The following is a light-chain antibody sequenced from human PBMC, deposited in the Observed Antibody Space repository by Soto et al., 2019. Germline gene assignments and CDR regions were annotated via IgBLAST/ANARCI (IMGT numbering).Light chain of an antibody. Sequence: QSVLTPPPSASGTPGQRVTISCSGSSSNIGNFYVYWYQQLPGTAPKLLIYKNNQRPLGVPDRFSGSKSGTSASLAISGLRSEDEADYYCAAWDDSLSGPGVFGGGTQLTVL. CDR3: AAWDDSLSGPGV. J-gene: IGLJ7*01. CDR2: KNN. V-gene: IGLV1-47*01. CDR1: SSNIGNFY.